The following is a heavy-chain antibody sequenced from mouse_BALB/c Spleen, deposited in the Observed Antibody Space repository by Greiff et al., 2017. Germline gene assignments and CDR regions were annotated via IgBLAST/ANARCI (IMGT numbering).Heavy chain of an antibody. CDR3: AIPYYGSSHAMDY. V-gene: IGHV14-3*02. Sequence: VQLQQSGAELVKPGASVKLSCTASGFNIKDTYMHWVKQRPEQGLEWIGRIDPANGNTKYDPKFQGKATITADTSSNTAYLQLSSLTSEDTAVYYCAIPYYGSSHAMDYWGQGTSVTVSS. D-gene: IGHD1-1*01. J-gene: IGHJ4*01. CDR2: IDPANGNT. CDR1: GFNIKDTY.